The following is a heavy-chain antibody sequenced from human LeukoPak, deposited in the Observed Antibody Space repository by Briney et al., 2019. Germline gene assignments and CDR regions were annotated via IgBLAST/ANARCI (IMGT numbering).Heavy chain of an antibody. Sequence: TLSLTCTVSGGSISSGAYYWSWIRQPPGKGLEWIGYISYSGSTYYNPSLKSRVTILLDTSKNQFSLKLSSVTAADTAVYYCARPYDSSGWYYFGYWGQGTLVTVSS. V-gene: IGHV4-30-4*01. CDR3: ARPYDSSGWYYFGY. D-gene: IGHD3-22*01. CDR1: GGSISSGAYY. J-gene: IGHJ4*02. CDR2: ISYSGST.